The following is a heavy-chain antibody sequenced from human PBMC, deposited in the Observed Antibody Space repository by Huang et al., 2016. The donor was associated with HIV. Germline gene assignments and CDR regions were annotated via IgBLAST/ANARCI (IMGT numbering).Heavy chain of an antibody. J-gene: IGHJ4*02. Sequence: QVQLVESGGGVVQHGRSLRLSCAASGFTFSSYGMHWVRQAPGKGLEWVAVISYDGSNKNYADSVKGRFTISRDNSKNTLYLQMNSLRTEDTAVYYCAKEVVTAIPIFDYWGQGTLVTVSS. CDR3: AKEVVTAIPIFDY. CDR2: ISYDGSNK. D-gene: IGHD2-21*02. V-gene: IGHV3-30*18. CDR1: GFTFSSYG.